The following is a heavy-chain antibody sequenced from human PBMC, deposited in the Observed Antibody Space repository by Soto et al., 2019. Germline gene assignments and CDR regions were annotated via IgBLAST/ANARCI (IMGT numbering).Heavy chain of an antibody. D-gene: IGHD3-10*01. Sequence: QLPLVQSGAEVKRPGASVRVSCEAYGYPFAKYGISWIRQAPGQGLEWMGWIRPDNGNPEHAQKFQGRVSMTRDTSSNTANLEVRCLRSDETAMYYCATSYASGFGFWG. CDR3: ATSYASGFGF. V-gene: IGHV1-18*04. CDR2: IRPDNGNP. J-gene: IGHJ2*01. CDR1: GYPFAKYG.